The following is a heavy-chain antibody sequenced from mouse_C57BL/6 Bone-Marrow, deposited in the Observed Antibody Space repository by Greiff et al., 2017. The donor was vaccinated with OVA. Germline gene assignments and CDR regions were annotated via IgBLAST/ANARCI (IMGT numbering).Heavy chain of an antibody. CDR3: ARCYGYYAMDY. D-gene: IGHD1-1*01. V-gene: IGHV1-54*01. Sequence: VQLQQSGAELVRPGTSVKVSCKASGYAFTNYLIEWVKQRPGQGLEWIGVINPGSGGTNYNEKFKGKATLTADKSSSTAYMQLSSLTSEDSAVYFCARCYGYYAMDYWGQGTSVTVSS. CDR2: INPGSGGT. CDR1: GYAFTNYL. J-gene: IGHJ4*01.